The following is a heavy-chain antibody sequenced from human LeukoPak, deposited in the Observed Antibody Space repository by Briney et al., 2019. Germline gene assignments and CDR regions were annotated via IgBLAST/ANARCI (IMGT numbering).Heavy chain of an antibody. CDR2: INTNTGNP. Sequence: HWASVKVSCKASGFTFTRYDINWVRQAPGQGLEWMGWINTNTGNPTYGQGFTGRFVFSLDTSVSTAYLQISSLKAEDTAVYYCARDLYCSGGSCYHNWFDPWGQGTLVTVSS. V-gene: IGHV7-4-1*02. CDR3: ARDLYCSGGSCYHNWFDP. J-gene: IGHJ5*02. D-gene: IGHD2-15*01. CDR1: GFTFTRYD.